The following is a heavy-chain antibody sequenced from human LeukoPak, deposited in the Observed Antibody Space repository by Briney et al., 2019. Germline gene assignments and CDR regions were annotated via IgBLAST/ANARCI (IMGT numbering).Heavy chain of an antibody. D-gene: IGHD5-18*01. CDR1: GFTLGSHD. J-gene: IGHJ4*02. V-gene: IGHV3-13*01. CDR2: VSSGFHA. Sequence: PGGSLRLSCTASGFTLGSHDMHWVRQIPGQGLEGVAAVSSGFHAFFADSVQGRFPVSREDARNSLYLQMNSLRAGDTAVYYCVREARGYHYTYFDYWGQGTLVTVSS. CDR3: VREARGYHYTYFDY.